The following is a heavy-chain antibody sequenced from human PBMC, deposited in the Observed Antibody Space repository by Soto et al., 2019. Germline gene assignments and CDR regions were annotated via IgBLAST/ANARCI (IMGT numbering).Heavy chain of an antibody. CDR1: GYTFSGHY. J-gene: IGHJ4*01. CDR3: ARGGALDGPSPRLNH. D-gene: IGHD1-1*01. Sequence: ASVKVFCKASGYTFSGHYMHWIRQAPGQGPEWLGWINANSGDTDRAPKFQDRLTTTRDTSISTAYMELSRLRSDYTAVYYCARGGALDGPSPRLNHWGQGTLVTVSS. V-gene: IGHV1-2*02. CDR2: INANSGDT.